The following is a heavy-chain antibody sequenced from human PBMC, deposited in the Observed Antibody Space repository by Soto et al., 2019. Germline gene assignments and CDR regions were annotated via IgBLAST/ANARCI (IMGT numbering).Heavy chain of an antibody. Sequence: SETLSLTCTVSGGSISSGDYYWSWIRQPPGKGLEWIGYIYYSGSTYYNPSLKSRVTISVDTSKNQFSLKLSSVTAADTAVYYCAREMTTVTTGQAFDIWGQGTMVTVSS. D-gene: IGHD4-17*01. J-gene: IGHJ3*02. V-gene: IGHV4-30-4*01. CDR3: AREMTTVTTGQAFDI. CDR2: IYYSGST. CDR1: GGSISSGDYY.